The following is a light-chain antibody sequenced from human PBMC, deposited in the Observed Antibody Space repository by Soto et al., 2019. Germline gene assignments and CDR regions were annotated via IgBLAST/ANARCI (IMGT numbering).Light chain of an antibody. CDR1: QSVSTY. CDR2: DAS. J-gene: IGKJ5*01. V-gene: IGKV3-11*01. CDR3: QQRTNWPIT. Sequence: IVLTQSPATLSLSPWEIATLSCRASQSVSTYLAWYQQKPGQAPRLLIYDASNRATGIPARFGGSGSGTDFTLTISSLEPEDFAVYYCQQRTNWPITFGHGTRLEIK.